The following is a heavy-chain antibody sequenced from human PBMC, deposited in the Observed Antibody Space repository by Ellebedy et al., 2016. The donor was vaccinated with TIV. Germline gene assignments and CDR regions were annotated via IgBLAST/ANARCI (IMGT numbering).Heavy chain of an antibody. D-gene: IGHD4-17*01. CDR1: GFTFSGNW. Sequence: PGGSLRLSCAASGFTFSGNWMSWVRQAPGKGLEGVAKIKHDGSEQYYVDSVKGRFTISRDNAKNSLYLQMNSLRAEDTAVYYCARQTVATSVKDAFDIWGLGTVVTVSS. CDR2: IKHDGSEQ. V-gene: IGHV3-7*01. J-gene: IGHJ3*02. CDR3: ARQTVATSVKDAFDI.